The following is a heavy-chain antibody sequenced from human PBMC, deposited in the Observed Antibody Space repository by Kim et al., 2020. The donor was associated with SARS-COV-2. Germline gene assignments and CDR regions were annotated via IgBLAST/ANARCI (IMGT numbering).Heavy chain of an antibody. CDR2: VNPNSGNT. CDR1: GYSFTSYD. D-gene: IGHD6-19*01. Sequence: ASVKVSCKASGYSFTSYDINWVRQATGQGLEWMGWVNPNSGNTGFAQKFQGRVTMTTATATSTAYMELSSLRSEDTAVYYCASGPSGWYDYWGQGTLVTVSS. CDR3: ASGPSGWYDY. V-gene: IGHV1-8*02. J-gene: IGHJ4*02.